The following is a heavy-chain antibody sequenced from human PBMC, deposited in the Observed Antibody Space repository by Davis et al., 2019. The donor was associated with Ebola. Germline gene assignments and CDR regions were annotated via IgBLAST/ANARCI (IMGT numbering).Heavy chain of an antibody. J-gene: IGHJ3*02. D-gene: IGHD3-3*01. V-gene: IGHV7-4-1*02. CDR3: ARDAPLGWSDYYLPKSAFDI. Sequence: AASVKVSCKASGYTFTSYAMNWVRQAPGQGLEWMGWINTNTGNPTYARGFTGRFVFSLDTSVSTAYLQISSLKAEDTAVYYCARDAPLGWSDYYLPKSAFDIWGQGTMVTVSS. CDR2: INTNTGNP. CDR1: GYTFTSYA.